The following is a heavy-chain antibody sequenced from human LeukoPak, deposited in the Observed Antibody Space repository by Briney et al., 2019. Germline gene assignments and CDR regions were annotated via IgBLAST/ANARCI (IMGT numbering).Heavy chain of an antibody. V-gene: IGHV3-23*01. J-gene: IGHJ4*02. Sequence: GGSLRLSCEASGFTFSSYAMNWVRQAPGKGLEWVSAISGSGGSTYYADSVKGRFTISRDNSKNTLYLQMNSLRAEDTAVYYCAKDRRWGYYDSSGYYHYWGQGTLVTVSS. D-gene: IGHD3-22*01. CDR2: ISGSGGST. CDR3: AKDRRWGYYDSSGYYHY. CDR1: GFTFSSYA.